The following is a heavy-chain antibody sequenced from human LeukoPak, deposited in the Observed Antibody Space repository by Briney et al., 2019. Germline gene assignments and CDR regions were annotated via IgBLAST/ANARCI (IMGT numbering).Heavy chain of an antibody. CDR3: ATARYCSGGSCYSYEYFQH. CDR1: GITFSSYW. J-gene: IGHJ1*01. CDR2: IKQDGSEK. V-gene: IGHV3-7*03. Sequence: GSLRLSCAASGITFSSYWMSWVRQAPGKGLGWVANIKQDGSEKYYVDSGKGRFTISRDNAKNSLYLQMNSLRAEDTAVYYCATARYCSGGSCYSYEYFQHWGQGTLVTVSS. D-gene: IGHD2-15*01.